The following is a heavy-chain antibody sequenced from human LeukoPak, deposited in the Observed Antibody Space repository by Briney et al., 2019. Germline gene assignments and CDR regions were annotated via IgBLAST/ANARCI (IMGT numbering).Heavy chain of an antibody. V-gene: IGHV3-9*01. J-gene: IGHJ4*02. CDR2: ISWNSGSI. Sequence: GGSLRLSCAASGFTFDDYAMPWVRHAPGKGLEGVSGISWNSGSIGYADSVKGRFTISRDNAKNSLYLQMNSLRAEDTALYYCAKGYYYDSSGYYDYWGQGTLVTVSS. CDR3: AKGYYYDSSGYYDY. CDR1: GFTFDDYA. D-gene: IGHD3-22*01.